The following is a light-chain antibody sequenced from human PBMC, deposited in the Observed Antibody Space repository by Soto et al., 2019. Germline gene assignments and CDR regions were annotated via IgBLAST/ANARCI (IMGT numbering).Light chain of an antibody. Sequence: QPVLTQPASVSGSPGQSITISCTGSSSDVGAYNYVSWYQQYPGKAPKLMIYDVSNRPSGVSSRFSGSKSGNTASLTISGLQAEDEADYYCSSYTTNKVVFGGGTKLTVL. CDR1: SSDVGAYNY. J-gene: IGLJ2*01. CDR2: DVS. CDR3: SSYTTNKVV. V-gene: IGLV2-14*01.